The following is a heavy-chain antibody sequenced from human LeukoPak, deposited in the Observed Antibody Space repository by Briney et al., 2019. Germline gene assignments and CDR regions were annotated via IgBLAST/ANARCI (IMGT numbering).Heavy chain of an antibody. D-gene: IGHD5-12*01. J-gene: IGHJ4*02. CDR1: GYTFTSYY. V-gene: IGHV1-46*01. CDR3: ARDPNIVATSPIYYFDY. Sequence: ASVKVSCKASGYTFTSYYMHWVRQAPGQGLEWMGIINPSGGSTGYAQKFQGRVTMTRDTSTSTVYMELSSLRSEDTAVYYCARDPNIVATSPIYYFDYWGQGTLVTVSS. CDR2: INPSGGST.